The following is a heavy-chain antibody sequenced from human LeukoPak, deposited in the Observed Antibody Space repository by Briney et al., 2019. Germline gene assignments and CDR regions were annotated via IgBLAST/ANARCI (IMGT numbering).Heavy chain of an antibody. Sequence: GGSLRLSCAASGFTFSSYAMSWVRQAPGKGLEWVSAISGSGGSTYYADSVKGRFTISRDNSKNTPYLQMNSLRAEDTAVYYCAFRLGYSYGHYFDYWGQGTLVTVSS. V-gene: IGHV3-23*01. CDR2: ISGSGGST. D-gene: IGHD5-18*01. CDR1: GFTFSSYA. CDR3: AFRLGYSYGHYFDY. J-gene: IGHJ4*02.